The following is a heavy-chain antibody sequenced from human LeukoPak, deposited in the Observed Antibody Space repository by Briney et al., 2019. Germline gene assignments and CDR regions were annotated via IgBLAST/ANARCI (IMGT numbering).Heavy chain of an antibody. V-gene: IGHV4-39*07. D-gene: IGHD3-10*01. CDR1: GGSISSSSYY. J-gene: IGHJ4*02. CDR2: IYYSGST. Sequence: SETLSLTCTVSGGSISSSSYYWGWIRQPPGKGLEWIGSIYYSGSTYYNPSLKSRVTISVDTSRNQFSLKLSSVTAADTAVYYCARDAYYYGSGSYPFDYWGQGTLVTVSS. CDR3: ARDAYYYGSGSYPFDY.